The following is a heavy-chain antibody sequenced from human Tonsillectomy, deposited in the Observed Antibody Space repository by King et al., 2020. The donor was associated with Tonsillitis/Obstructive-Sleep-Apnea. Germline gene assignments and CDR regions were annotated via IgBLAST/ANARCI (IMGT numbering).Heavy chain of an antibody. V-gene: IGHV3-33*01. Sequence: VQLVESGGGVVQPGRSLRLSCAASGFTFSSYGMHWVRQAPGKGLEWVAVIWYDGSNKYYADSVKGRFTISRDNSKNTLYLQMNSLRAEDTAVYYCARGVRDYDFWSGYYGGEDYYYYMDVWGKGTTVTVSS. D-gene: IGHD3-3*01. J-gene: IGHJ6*03. CDR3: ARGVRDYDFWSGYYGGEDYYYYMDV. CDR2: IWYDGSNK. CDR1: GFTFSSYG.